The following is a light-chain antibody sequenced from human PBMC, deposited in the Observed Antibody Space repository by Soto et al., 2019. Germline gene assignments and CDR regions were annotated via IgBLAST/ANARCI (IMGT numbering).Light chain of an antibody. Sequence: QSVLTQPPSASGTPGQRVTISCSGSSSNIGSNYVYWYQQLPGTAPKLLSYRNNQRPSAVPDRFSGTKSGTSASLAISGLRSEDEADYYCAAWDDSLRGVVFGGGTKVTVL. CDR1: SSNIGSNY. V-gene: IGLV1-47*01. CDR2: RNN. J-gene: IGLJ2*01. CDR3: AAWDDSLRGVV.